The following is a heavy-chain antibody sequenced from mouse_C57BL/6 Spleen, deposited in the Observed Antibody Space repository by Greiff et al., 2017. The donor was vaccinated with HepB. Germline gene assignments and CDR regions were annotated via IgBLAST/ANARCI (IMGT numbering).Heavy chain of an antibody. D-gene: IGHD1-1*01. V-gene: IGHV1-22*01. CDR1: GYTFTDYN. CDR2: INPNNGGT. Sequence: VHVKQSGPELVKPGASVKMSCKASGYTFTDYNMHWVKQSHGKSLEWIGYINPNNGGTSYNQKFKGKATLTVTKSSSTAYMELRSLTSEDSAVYYCAKGPPYYYGSSYFDYWGQGTTLTVSS. CDR3: AKGPPYYYGSSYFDY. J-gene: IGHJ2*01.